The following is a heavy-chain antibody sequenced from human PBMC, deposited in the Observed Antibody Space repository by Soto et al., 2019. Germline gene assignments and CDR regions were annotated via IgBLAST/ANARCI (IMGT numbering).Heavy chain of an antibody. CDR2: ISYDGNNK. CDR3: AREYSWVVTAVYYYYYGMDV. J-gene: IGHJ6*02. V-gene: IGHV3-30*03. D-gene: IGHD2-21*02. Sequence: GGSLRLSCAASGSIFSTYGMHWVRQAPGKGLEWLSVISYDGNNKYYADSVKGRFTISRDNSKNTLWLQMDSLRAEDTAVYYCAREYSWVVTAVYYYYYGMDVCGQGTTVTVSS. CDR1: GSIFSTYG.